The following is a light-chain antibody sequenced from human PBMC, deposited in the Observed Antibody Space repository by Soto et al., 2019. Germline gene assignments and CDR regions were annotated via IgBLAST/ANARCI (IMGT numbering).Light chain of an antibody. V-gene: IGLV2-14*01. Sequence: QSALTQPASVSGSPGQSITLSCTGTSSDVGAYNYVSWYQQHPGKAPKLMLYEVSNRPSGVSNRFSGSKSGNTASLTIFGLQAEDEADYYCTSFTSSISVVFGGGTKLTVL. CDR3: TSFTSSISVV. CDR2: EVS. J-gene: IGLJ2*01. CDR1: SSDVGAYNY.